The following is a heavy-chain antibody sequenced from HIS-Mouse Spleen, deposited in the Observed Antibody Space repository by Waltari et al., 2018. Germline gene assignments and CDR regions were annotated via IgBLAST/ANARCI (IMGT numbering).Heavy chain of an antibody. V-gene: IGHV3-53*01. D-gene: IGHD6-13*01. J-gene: IGHJ4*02. CDR3: ASGIAAAGFDY. Sequence: EVQLVESGGGLVQPGGSLSLSCAASGFTVGSNYMSWVRQAPGKGLEWVSVIYSGGSTYYAASVKGRFTISRDNSKNTLYLQMNSLRAEDTAVYYCASGIAAAGFDYWGQGTLVTVSS. CDR1: GFTVGSNY. CDR2: IYSGGST.